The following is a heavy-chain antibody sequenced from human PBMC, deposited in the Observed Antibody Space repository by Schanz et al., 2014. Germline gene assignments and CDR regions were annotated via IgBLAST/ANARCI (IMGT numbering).Heavy chain of an antibody. CDR3: ARGTMPGTFDI. D-gene: IGHD2-2*01. CDR2: ISAYTNNT. CDR1: GYTTFTDYY. V-gene: IGHV1-18*01. J-gene: IGHJ3*02. Sequence: QVQLVQSGAEVKKPGASVKVSCKASGYTTFTDYYIHWVRQAPGLGLEWMGWISAYTNNTNYAQKVQGRVTMTTDTSTSTVYMELSSLRSEDTALYYCARGTMPGTFDIWGQGTMVTVSS.